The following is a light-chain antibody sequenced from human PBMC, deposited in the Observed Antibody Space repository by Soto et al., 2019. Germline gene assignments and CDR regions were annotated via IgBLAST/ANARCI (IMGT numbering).Light chain of an antibody. CDR2: AAS. CDR1: QSISNY. V-gene: IGKV1-39*01. Sequence: DIQMTQSPSSLSAFVGDRVTITCRASQSISNYLNWYQQKPGKAPKLLIFAASNLQSGVPSRFSGSGSGTDLTLTISSLQPEDFATYYCQQSYSTLYTFGQGTNLEIK. CDR3: QQSYSTLYT. J-gene: IGKJ2*01.